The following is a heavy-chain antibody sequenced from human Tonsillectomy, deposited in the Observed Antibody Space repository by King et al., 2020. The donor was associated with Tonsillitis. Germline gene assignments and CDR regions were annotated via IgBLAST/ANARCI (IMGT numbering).Heavy chain of an antibody. CDR3: ASGARSAVPFH. D-gene: IGHD3-16*01. Sequence: QLVQSGAEVKKPGESLRISCKGSGYTFTNYWIGWVRQMPGKGLEWMGIIIPGDSDTRYSPSFQGRVTLSVDKSLSTAYLQWSSLKASDTASYYCASGARSAVPFHWGQGTLVTVSS. J-gene: IGHJ4*02. CDR1: GYTFTNYW. V-gene: IGHV5-51*01. CDR2: IIPGDSDT.